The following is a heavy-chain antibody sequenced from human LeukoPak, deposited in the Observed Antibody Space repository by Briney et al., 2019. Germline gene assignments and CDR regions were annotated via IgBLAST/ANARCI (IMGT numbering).Heavy chain of an antibody. CDR1: GYSFTSYW. CDR2: IYPVDSDT. CDR3: ARFRLSMVRGVILYYYYMDV. D-gene: IGHD3-10*01. V-gene: IGHV5-51*01. J-gene: IGHJ6*03. Sequence: AGESLKISCKGSGYSFTSYWIGWVRQMPGKGLEWMGIIYPVDSDTRDSPSHQGQVTISADKSISTAYLQWSSLKASDTAMYYCARFRLSMVRGVILYYYYMDVWGKGTTVTVSS.